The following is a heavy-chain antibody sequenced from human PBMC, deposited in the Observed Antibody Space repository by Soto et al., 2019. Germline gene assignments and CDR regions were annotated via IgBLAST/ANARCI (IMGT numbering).Heavy chain of an antibody. CDR2: ISASGGYK. CDR1: GFNFNTYS. Sequence: EVRLVESGGGVVKPGGSLRVSCAASGFNFNTYSINWVRQAPGKGLEWVSLISASGGYKYYADSVRGRITISRDDAKKSVYLEMNSLTADDSAVYFCAGERSALPGARDAMDVWGQGTTVTVSS. V-gene: IGHV3-21*02. D-gene: IGHD1-26*01. CDR3: AGERSALPGARDAMDV. J-gene: IGHJ6*02.